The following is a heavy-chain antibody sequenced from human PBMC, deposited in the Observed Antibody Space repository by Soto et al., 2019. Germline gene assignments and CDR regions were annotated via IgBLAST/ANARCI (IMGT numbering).Heavy chain of an antibody. V-gene: IGHV3-33*01. CDR3: ARDQAYYTVTTNFDY. CDR1: GFTFSAYG. D-gene: IGHD4-17*01. J-gene: IGHJ4*02. Sequence: QVQLVESGGGVVQPGRSLRLSCASSGFTFSAYGMHWFRQAPGKGLEWVAVIWYDGSNKFYAESVKGRFTVSRDDSKNTLYLQMNSLRAEDTAVYYCARDQAYYTVTTNFDYWGQGTLVTVSS. CDR2: IWYDGSNK.